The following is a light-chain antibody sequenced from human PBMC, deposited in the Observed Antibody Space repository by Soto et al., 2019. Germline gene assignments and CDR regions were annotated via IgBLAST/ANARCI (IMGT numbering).Light chain of an antibody. CDR3: QSYDSDVSAWV. J-gene: IGLJ3*02. CDR2: GYT. CDR1: SSNIGRNY. V-gene: IGLV1-47*02. Sequence: QSVLTQPPSASGTPGQRVTISCSGGSSNIGRNYVYWYQQLPGTAPKLLIFGYTNRPSGVPDRFSGSKSGTSASLAITGLQSEDEAAYYCQSYDSDVSAWVFGGGTKLTVL.